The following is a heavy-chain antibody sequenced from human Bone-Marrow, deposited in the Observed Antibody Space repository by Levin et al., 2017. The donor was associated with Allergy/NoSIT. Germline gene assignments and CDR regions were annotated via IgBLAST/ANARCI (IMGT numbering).Heavy chain of an antibody. CDR2: IYSSGTT. CDR1: GGSITSFY. CDR3: ARLDCSSISCTYFDH. Sequence: SETLSLTCTVSGGSITSFYWSWIRQPPGKGLEWIGYIYSSGTTNYNPSLKNRVTMSVATSKTQFSLRLTSVTAADTAVYYCARLDCSSISCTYFDHWGQGTLVTVSS. J-gene: IGHJ4*02. D-gene: IGHD2-2*01. V-gene: IGHV4-59*01.